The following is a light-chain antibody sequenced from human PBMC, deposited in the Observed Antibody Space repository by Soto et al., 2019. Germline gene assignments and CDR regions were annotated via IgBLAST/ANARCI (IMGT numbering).Light chain of an antibody. V-gene: IGKV3D-20*02. Sequence: IVLTQSPGTLSLSPGERVTLSCRASQTVSYNYVAWYQQKPGQAPRLLIYGASSRATGIPDRFSGGGSGTDFTVTISSLEPEDSAVYYCQQWSKGPSLTFGGGTKVDIK. CDR1: QTVSYNY. CDR3: QQWSKGPSLT. CDR2: GAS. J-gene: IGKJ4*01.